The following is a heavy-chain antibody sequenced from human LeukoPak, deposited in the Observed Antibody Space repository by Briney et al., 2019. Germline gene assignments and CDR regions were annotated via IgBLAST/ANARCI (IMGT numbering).Heavy chain of an antibody. Sequence: ASVKVSCKASGYTFTSYDINWVRQATGQGLECMACMNPNSGNTRYAQKLQGRVNMTRHTSISTAYMELSSLRSGDTAVYYSAKGKSDNILGSYRSRRDFDYWGQGTLVTVSS. CDR2: MNPNSGNT. D-gene: IGHD3-16*02. CDR1: GYTFTSYD. J-gene: IGHJ4*01. CDR3: AKGKSDNILGSYRSRRDFDY. V-gene: IGHV1-8*01.